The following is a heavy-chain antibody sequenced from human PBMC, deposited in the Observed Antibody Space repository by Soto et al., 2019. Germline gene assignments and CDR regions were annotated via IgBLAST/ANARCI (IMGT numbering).Heavy chain of an antibody. CDR1: GGTFSSYA. D-gene: IGHD2-2*01. V-gene: IGHV1-69*13. J-gene: IGHJ4*02. CDR2: IIPIFGTA. CDR3: ARTRIVVVPAAGYYFDY. Sequence: SVKVSCKASGGTFSSYAISWVRQAPGQGLEWMGGIIPIFGTANYAQKFQGRVTITADESTSTAYMELSSLRSEDTAVYYCARTRIVVVPAAGYYFDYWGREPWSPSPQ.